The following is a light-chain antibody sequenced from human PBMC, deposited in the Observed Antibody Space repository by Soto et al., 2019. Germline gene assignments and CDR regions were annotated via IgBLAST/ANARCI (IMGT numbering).Light chain of an antibody. J-gene: IGLJ2*01. CDR1: SGHSTYA. CDR3: QTWGTAIHDVV. CDR2: LNSDGSH. Sequence: QLVLTQSPSASAPLGASVKLTCTLSSGHSTYAIAWHQQQPEKGPRYLMKLNSDGSHSKGDGIPDRFSGSSSGTERHLTISSLQSEDEADYYCQTWGTAIHDVVFGGGTKLTVL. V-gene: IGLV4-69*01.